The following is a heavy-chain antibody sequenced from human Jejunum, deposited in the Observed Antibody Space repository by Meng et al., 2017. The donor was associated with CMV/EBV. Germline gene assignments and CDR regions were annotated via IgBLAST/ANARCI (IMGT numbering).Heavy chain of an antibody. V-gene: IGHV3-74*01. CDR2: INVDGSSR. D-gene: IGHD6-13*01. Sequence: TFTSYWMHWVRQGPGKGPVWVSRINVDGSSRSYADSVKGRFTISRDNAKNTLYLQMNSLRVEDTAVYYCAREQVPVDIAAAGIPGYWGQGTLVTVS. CDR3: AREQVPVDIAAAGIPGY. J-gene: IGHJ4*02. CDR1: TFTSYW.